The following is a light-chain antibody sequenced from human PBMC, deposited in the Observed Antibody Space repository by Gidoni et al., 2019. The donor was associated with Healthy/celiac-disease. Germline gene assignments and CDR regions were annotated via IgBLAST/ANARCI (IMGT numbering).Light chain of an antibody. CDR2: DAS. CDR1: QSFSSY. J-gene: IGKJ1*01. CDR3: QQRSNWKT. Sequence: EIVLTQSPATLSLSPGERATLSCSASQSFSSYLAWYQQKLGQAPRLLIYDASNRATGIPARFSGSGSGTDFTLTISSLEPEDFAVYYCQQRSNWKTFGQGTKVEIK. V-gene: IGKV3-11*01.